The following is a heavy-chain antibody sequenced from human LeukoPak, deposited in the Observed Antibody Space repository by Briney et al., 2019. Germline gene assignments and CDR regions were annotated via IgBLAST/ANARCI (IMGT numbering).Heavy chain of an antibody. CDR2: IKQDGSEK. CDR3: AKGGWLFNPELYFDY. CDR1: GFTFSSYW. Sequence: PGGSLRLSCAASGFTFSSYWMSWVRQAPGKGLEWVANIKQDGSEKYYVDSVKGRFTISRDNSKNSLYLQMNSLRTEDTALYYCAKGGWLFNPELYFDYWGQGTLVTVSS. V-gene: IGHV3-7*03. D-gene: IGHD3-22*01. J-gene: IGHJ4*02.